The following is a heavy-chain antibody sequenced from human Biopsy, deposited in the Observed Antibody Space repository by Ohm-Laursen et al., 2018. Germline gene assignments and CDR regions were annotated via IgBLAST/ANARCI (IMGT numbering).Heavy chain of an antibody. CDR1: GESFNGYY. D-gene: IGHD3-22*01. CDR2: INHSGRT. CDR3: VRGVDYYDPYHYYALDV. J-gene: IGHJ6*02. Sequence: SQTLSLTCAVYGESFNGYYWSWIRQTPGKGLEWIGEINHSGRTNYNPSLKSRVTISVYTSTNQFPLKVRSVTAADTAVYYCVRGVDYYDPYHYYALDVWGQGTAVTVSS. V-gene: IGHV4-34*01.